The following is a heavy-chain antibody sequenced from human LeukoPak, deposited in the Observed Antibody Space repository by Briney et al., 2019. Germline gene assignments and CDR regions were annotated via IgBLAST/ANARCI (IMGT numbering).Heavy chain of an antibody. J-gene: IGHJ4*02. CDR3: ATLLSSSYYFDY. D-gene: IGHD3-10*02. V-gene: IGHV4-38-2*02. Sequence: SETLSLTCIVSGYSISSGYYWGWIRQPPGKGLEWIGNIYHSGITYYNLYNPSLKSRVIISVDTSKNHFSLKLSSVTAADTAVYFCATLLSSSYYFDYWGQGTLVTVSS. CDR1: GYSISSGYY. CDR2: IYHSGIT.